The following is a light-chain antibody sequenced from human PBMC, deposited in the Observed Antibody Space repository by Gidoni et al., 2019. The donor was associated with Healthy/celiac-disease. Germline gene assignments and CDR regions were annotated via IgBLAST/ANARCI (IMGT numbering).Light chain of an antibody. CDR3: QQYNKLGT. J-gene: IGKJ1*01. CDR1: QSISSW. CDR2: DAS. V-gene: IGKV1-5*01. Sequence: DIQMTQSPSTLSASVGDRVTITCRASQSISSWLAWDQQKPGKAPKLLIYDASSLESGVPSRFSGSGSGTEFTLTISSLQPDDFATYYCQQYNKLGTFGQGTKVEIK.